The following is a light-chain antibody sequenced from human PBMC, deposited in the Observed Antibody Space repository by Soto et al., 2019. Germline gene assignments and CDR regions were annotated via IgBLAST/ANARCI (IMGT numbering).Light chain of an antibody. V-gene: IGLV8-61*01. CDR3: LLYMGIGLSV. J-gene: IGLJ3*02. CDR1: SGSVSPSHY. Sequence: QTVVTQEPSFSVYPGGTVTLTCGLSSGSVSPSHYPSLHQQTPGQSPRTLIHSTNTRSSGVPRRCSGSILGTKAALPITGGRADAESVYYCLLYMGIGLSVFGVWT. CDR2: STN.